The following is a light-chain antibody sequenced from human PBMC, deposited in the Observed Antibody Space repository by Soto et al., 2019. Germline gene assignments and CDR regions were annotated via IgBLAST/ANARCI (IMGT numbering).Light chain of an antibody. CDR3: LQDYNYPFT. CDR1: QAITNN. J-gene: IGKJ2*01. Sequence: IQLTQSPFFLSASVGDRVTITCRASQAITNNLAWYQQKPGKAPQILIYGASTLQTGVASRFSGSGSATDFTLTISSLQPEDSAAYYCLQDYNYPFTFGQGTKLDIK. V-gene: IGKV1-6*01. CDR2: GAS.